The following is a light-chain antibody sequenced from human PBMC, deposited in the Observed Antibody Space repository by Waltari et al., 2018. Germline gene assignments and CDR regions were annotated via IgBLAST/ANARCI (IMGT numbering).Light chain of an antibody. CDR3: QQSYSTPYT. CDR2: AAS. V-gene: IGKV1-8*01. Sequence: AIRITQSPSSLSASTGDRVTITCRASQGISSYLAWYQQKPGKAPKFLIYAASTLQSGVPSRFSGSGSGTDFTLSINCLQPEDFATYYCQQSYSTPYTFGQGTTLEVK. CDR1: QGISSY. J-gene: IGKJ2*01.